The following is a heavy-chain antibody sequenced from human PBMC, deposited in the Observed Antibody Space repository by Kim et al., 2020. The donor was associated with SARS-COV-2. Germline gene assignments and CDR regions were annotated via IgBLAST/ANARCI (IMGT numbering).Heavy chain of an antibody. CDR1: GGSISSYY. V-gene: IGHV4-59*01. CDR2: IYYSGST. Sequence: SETLSLTCTVSGGSISSYYWSWIRQPPGKGLEWIGYIYYSGSTNYNPSLKSRVTISVDTSKNQFSLKLSSVTAADTAVYYCARGNSSFYSYYGMDVWGQGTPVTVSS. J-gene: IGHJ6*02. D-gene: IGHD6-13*01. CDR3: ARGNSSFYSYYGMDV.